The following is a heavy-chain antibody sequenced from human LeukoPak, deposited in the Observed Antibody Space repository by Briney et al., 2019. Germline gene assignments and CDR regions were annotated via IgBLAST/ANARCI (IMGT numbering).Heavy chain of an antibody. Sequence: SETLSLTCTVSGDSIRSGSYYWTWIRQPAGKGLEWIGRIYSSGSTNYNPSLKSRVTMSLDTSKNQFSLNLSSVTAADTAVYYCARGRGGGYSYAWTFDYWGQGTLVTVSS. V-gene: IGHV4-61*02. CDR3: ARGRGGGYSYAWTFDY. J-gene: IGHJ4*02. CDR2: IYSSGST. D-gene: IGHD5-18*01. CDR1: GDSIRSGSYY.